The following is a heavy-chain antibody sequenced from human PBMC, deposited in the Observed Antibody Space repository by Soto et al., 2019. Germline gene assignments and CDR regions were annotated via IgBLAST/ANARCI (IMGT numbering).Heavy chain of an antibody. CDR1: GYTLTELS. Sequence: ASVKVSCKGSGYTLTELSMHWVRQAPGKGLEWMGGFDPEDGETIYAQKFQGRVTITRDTSASTAYMELSSLRSEDTAVYYCARDRSQWLVPYFYWGQGTLVTVSS. V-gene: IGHV1-24*01. CDR3: ARDRSQWLVPYFY. D-gene: IGHD6-19*01. J-gene: IGHJ4*02. CDR2: FDPEDGET.